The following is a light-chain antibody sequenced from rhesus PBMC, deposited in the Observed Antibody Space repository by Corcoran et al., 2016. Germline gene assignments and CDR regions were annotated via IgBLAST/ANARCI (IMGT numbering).Light chain of an antibody. Sequence: DIVMTQTPLSLPVTPGEPASISCRSSQSLLDSDGYTHLHWYLPKPGQSPQLRIYLGSNRASGGPERFSGSGAGTDLTLKISRVEAEDVGVYYCIQTLQTPTFGPGTKRDIK. J-gene: IGKJ3*01. CDR2: LGS. CDR1: QSLLDSDGYTH. V-gene: IGKV2-78*01. CDR3: IQTLQTPT.